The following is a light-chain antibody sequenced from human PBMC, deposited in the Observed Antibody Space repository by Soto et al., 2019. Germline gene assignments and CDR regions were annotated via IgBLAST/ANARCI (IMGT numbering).Light chain of an antibody. CDR3: AAWDDSLSGHVV. V-gene: IGLV1-47*01. J-gene: IGLJ2*01. CDR1: TSNIGSNY. Sequence: QSVLTQPPSASGTPGQRVTISCSGSTSNIGSNYVCWYQHLPGTAPKLLIYRNDQRPSGVPDRFSGSKSGTSASLAISGLRSEDEADYYCAAWDDSLSGHVVFGGGTNLTVL. CDR2: RND.